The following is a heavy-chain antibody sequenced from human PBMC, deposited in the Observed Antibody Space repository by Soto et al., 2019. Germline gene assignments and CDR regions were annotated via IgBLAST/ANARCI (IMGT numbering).Heavy chain of an antibody. CDR2: IYYTGGT. J-gene: IGHJ5*01. CDR3: ARDTASKDYDSHSYYPHFDS. V-gene: IGHV4-30-4*01. D-gene: IGHD3-22*01. CDR1: GDSINTDYY. Sequence: SETLSLTRAFAGDSINTDYYWSWMRQPPGKGVEWIGHIYYTGGTFYSPSLKSRLALSVDTSTNQFSLRLSSVTAADTAVYYCARDTASKDYDSHSYYPHFDSWGQGALVTVSS.